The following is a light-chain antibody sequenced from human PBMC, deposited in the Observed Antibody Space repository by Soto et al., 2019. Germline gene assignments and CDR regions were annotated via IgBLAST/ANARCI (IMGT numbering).Light chain of an antibody. Sequence: DIQMTQSPSSLSASVGDRVTITCQASQGINNYLNWYQQKPGKAPKLLIYDSSNLETGVPSRFSRSGSETDFTFTISSLEPDDVATYYCQHYDHLPLSFGGGTKVEI. J-gene: IGKJ4*01. V-gene: IGKV1-33*01. CDR2: DSS. CDR3: QHYDHLPLS. CDR1: QGINNY.